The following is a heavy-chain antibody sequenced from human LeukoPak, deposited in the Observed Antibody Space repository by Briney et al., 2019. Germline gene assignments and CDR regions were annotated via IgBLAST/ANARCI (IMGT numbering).Heavy chain of an antibody. Sequence: ASVKVSCKASGYTFTGYYMHWVRQSPGQGLEWMGWINPNSGGTNYAQKFQGRVTMTRDTSISTAYMELSRLRSDDTAVYYCARGEQLEGDWFDPWGQGTLVTVSS. CDR1: GYTFTGYY. CDR2: INPNSGGT. V-gene: IGHV1-2*02. J-gene: IGHJ5*02. D-gene: IGHD6-6*01. CDR3: ARGEQLEGDWFDP.